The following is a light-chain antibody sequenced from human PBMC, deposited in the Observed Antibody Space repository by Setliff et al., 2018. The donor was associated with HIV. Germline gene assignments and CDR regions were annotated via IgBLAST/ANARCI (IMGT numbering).Light chain of an antibody. CDR2: TTN. Sequence: QTVVTQGPSFSVSPGGTVALTCGLSSGSVSTSNYPSWYQQTPGQAPRTLIYTTNTRSSGVPDRFSGSILGNKAALIITGAQADDESDYYCVLYMGNGIWVFGGGTQLTVL. V-gene: IGLV8-61*01. J-gene: IGLJ3*02. CDR1: SGSVSTSNY. CDR3: VLYMGNGIWV.